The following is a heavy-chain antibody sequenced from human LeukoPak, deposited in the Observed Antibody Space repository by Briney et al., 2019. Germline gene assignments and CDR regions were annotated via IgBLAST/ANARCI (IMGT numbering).Heavy chain of an antibody. J-gene: IGHJ4*02. CDR2: IIRIFGTA. CDR3: ARRSDSSGYPYYFDC. V-gene: IGHV1-69*01. D-gene: IGHD3-22*01. CDR1: GGTFSSYA. Sequence: SVKVSCKASGGTFSSYAISWVRQAPGQGLEWMGGIIRIFGTANYAQKFQGRVTITADESTSTAYVELSSLRSEDTAVYYCARRSDSSGYPYYFDCWGQGTLVTVSS.